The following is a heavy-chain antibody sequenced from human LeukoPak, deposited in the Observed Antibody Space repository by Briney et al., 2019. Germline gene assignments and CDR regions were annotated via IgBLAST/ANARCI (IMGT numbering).Heavy chain of an antibody. D-gene: IGHD6-19*01. J-gene: IGHJ4*02. Sequence: GSLELSCAASGFTFSSYSMKWVRQAPGKGLEWVSYISSSSSTIYYADSVKGRFTISRDNAKNSLYLQMNSLRAEDTAVYYCARDRQGSGWPYYFDYWGQGTLVTVSS. CDR2: ISSSSSTI. CDR1: GFTFSSYS. CDR3: ARDRQGSGWPYYFDY. V-gene: IGHV3-48*01.